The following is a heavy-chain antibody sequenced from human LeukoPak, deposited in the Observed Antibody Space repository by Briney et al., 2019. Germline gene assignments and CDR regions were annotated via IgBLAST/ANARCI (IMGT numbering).Heavy chain of an antibody. CDR2: IYYSGST. D-gene: IGHD5-18*01. CDR1: GGSISSYY. Sequence: SETLSLTCTVSGGSISSYYWNWLRQPPGKGLEWIGNIYYSGSTNYNPSLKSRVTISVDTSENQLSLKLSSVTAADTAVYYCARAPSGYSYGTFDYWGQGTLVTVSS. V-gene: IGHV4-59*01. CDR3: ARAPSGYSYGTFDY. J-gene: IGHJ4*02.